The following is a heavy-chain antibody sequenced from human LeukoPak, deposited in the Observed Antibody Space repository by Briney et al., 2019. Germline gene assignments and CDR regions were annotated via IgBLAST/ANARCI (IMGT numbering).Heavy chain of an antibody. J-gene: IGHJ5*02. CDR3: ARVQGRGIAAAGTFDP. V-gene: IGHV4-34*01. Sequence: PSETLSLTCAAYGGSFSGYYWSWIRQPPGKGLEWIGEINHSGSTNYNPSLKSRVTISVDTSKNQFSLKLSSVTAADTAVYYCARVQGRGIAAAGTFDPWGQGTLVTVSS. CDR1: GGSFSGYY. D-gene: IGHD6-13*01. CDR2: INHSGST.